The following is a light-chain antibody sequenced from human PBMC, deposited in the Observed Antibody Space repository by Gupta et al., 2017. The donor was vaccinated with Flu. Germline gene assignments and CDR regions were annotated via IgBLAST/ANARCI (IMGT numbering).Light chain of an antibody. CDR1: SNDVGGSNR. V-gene: IGLV2-11*01. Sequence: QSAPTQARSVSGSPGQSVTISCTGSSNDVGGSNRVSWYQQRPGKAPKLILYDVTERPPGVPDRFSGSKSGNTASLTISGLQADDEADYYCSSHAGRVTWVFGTGTTVTVL. CDR3: SSHAGRVTWV. J-gene: IGLJ1*01. CDR2: DVT.